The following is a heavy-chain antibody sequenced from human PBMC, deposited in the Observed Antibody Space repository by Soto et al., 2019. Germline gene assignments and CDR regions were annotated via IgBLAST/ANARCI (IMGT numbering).Heavy chain of an antibody. CDR2: IYYSGNT. J-gene: IGHJ4*02. V-gene: IGHV4-31*03. CDR1: GGSISRGGYY. Sequence: SETLTLTCSASGGSISRGGYYWSWIRQHPGRGLEWIGYIYYSGNTYYNPSLKSRVTISADTSKNQFSLKLSAVTAADTAVYYCARGRVGATTDYFDYWGQGTLVTVSS. CDR3: ARGRVGATTDYFDY. D-gene: IGHD1-26*01.